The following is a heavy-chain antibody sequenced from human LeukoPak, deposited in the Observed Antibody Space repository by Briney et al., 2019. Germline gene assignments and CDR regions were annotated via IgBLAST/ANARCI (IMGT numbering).Heavy chain of an antibody. Sequence: GESLRISCKGSGYSLTSYWISWVRQMPGKGLEWMGRINPSDSYNNYSPSFQGHVTISADKSISTAYLQWSSLKASDTAMYYCARLTRGPPDGGRKKVLRYFDWSNHFDYWGQGTLVTVSS. CDR2: INPSDSYN. CDR3: ARLTRGPPDGGRKKVLRYFDWSNHFDY. V-gene: IGHV5-10-1*01. CDR1: GYSLTSYW. J-gene: IGHJ4*02. D-gene: IGHD3-9*01.